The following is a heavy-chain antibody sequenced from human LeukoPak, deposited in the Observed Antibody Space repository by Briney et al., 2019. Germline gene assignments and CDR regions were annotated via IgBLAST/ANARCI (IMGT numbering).Heavy chain of an antibody. CDR2: INHSGST. CDR1: GGSFSGYY. V-gene: IGHV4-34*01. CDR3: ARRSGVSRYCSSTSCHRGWFDP. J-gene: IGHJ5*02. Sequence: SETLSLTCAVYGGSFSGYYWSWIRQPPGKGLEWIGEINHSGSTNYNPSLKSRVTISIDTSKNQFSLKLSSVTAADTAVYYCARRSGVSRYCSSTSCHRGWFDPWGQGTLVTVSS. D-gene: IGHD2-2*01.